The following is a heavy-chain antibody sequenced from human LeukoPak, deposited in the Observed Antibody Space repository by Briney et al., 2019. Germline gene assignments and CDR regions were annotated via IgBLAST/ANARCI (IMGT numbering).Heavy chain of an antibody. Sequence: GGSLRLSCAASGFTFNNYWMHWVLQAPGKGLVWVSRISKDGSTTNYADSVKGRFTISRDNAKNTSYLQMNSLTAEDTALYYCARGASSGYRIDYWGQGTLVTVSS. CDR2: ISKDGSTT. V-gene: IGHV3-74*01. D-gene: IGHD5-18*01. J-gene: IGHJ4*02. CDR1: GFTFNNYW. CDR3: ARGASSGYRIDY.